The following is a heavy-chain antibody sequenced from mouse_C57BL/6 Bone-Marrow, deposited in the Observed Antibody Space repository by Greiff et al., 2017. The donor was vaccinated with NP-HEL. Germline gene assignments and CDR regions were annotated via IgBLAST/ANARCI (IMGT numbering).Heavy chain of an antibody. J-gene: IGHJ1*03. V-gene: IGHV14-3*01. CDR2: IDPANGNT. CDR1: GFNIKNTY. D-gene: IGHD1-1*01. CDR3: ASYYGSSYWYFDG. Sequence: VQLKESVAELVRPGASVKLSCTASGFNIKNTYMHWVKQRPEQGLEWIGRIDPANGNTKYAPKFQGKATITADTSSNTAYLQLSSLTSEDTASYYCASYYGSSYWYFDGWGTGTTVTVSS.